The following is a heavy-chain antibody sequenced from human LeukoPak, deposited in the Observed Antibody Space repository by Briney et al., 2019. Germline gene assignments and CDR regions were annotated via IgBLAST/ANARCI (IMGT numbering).Heavy chain of an antibody. CDR1: GGSFSGYY. V-gene: IGHV4-34*01. J-gene: IGHJ4*02. D-gene: IGHD3-10*01. Sequence: SETLPLTCAVYGGSFSGYYWSWIRQPPGKGLEWIGEINHSGSTNYNPSLKSRVTISVDTSKNQFSLKLSSVTAADTAVYYCARGRTLNYYGSGSFGPLRGCYFDYWGQGTLVTVSS. CDR3: ARGRTLNYYGSGSFGPLRGCYFDY. CDR2: INHSGST.